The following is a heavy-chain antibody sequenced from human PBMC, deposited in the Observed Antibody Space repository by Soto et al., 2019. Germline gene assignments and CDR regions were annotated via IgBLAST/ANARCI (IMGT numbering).Heavy chain of an antibody. J-gene: IGHJ6*02. V-gene: IGHV3-33*01. Sequence: QVQLVESGGGVVQPGRSLRLSCAASGFTFSSYGMHWVRQDPGKGLEWVAVIWYDGSNKYYADSVKGRFTISRDNSKNTLYLQMNSLRAEDTAVYYCARDHIGVVATRETYYYYGMDVWGQGTTVTVSS. CDR2: IWYDGSNK. D-gene: IGHD2-2*01. CDR3: ARDHIGVVATRETYYYYGMDV. CDR1: GFTFSSYG.